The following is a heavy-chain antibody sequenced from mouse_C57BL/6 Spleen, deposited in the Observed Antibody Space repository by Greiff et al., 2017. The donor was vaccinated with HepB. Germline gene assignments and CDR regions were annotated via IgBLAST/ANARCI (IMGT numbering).Heavy chain of an antibody. CDR1: GFTFSSYA. Sequence: EVKVVESGGGLVKPGGSLKLSCAASGFTFSSYAMSWVRQTPEKRLEWVATISDGGSYTYYPDNVKGRFTISRDNAKNNLYLQMSHLKSEDTAMYYCARVNYYGSSYRYFDVWGTGTTVTVSS. J-gene: IGHJ1*03. V-gene: IGHV5-4*03. D-gene: IGHD1-1*01. CDR2: ISDGGSYT. CDR3: ARVNYYGSSYRYFDV.